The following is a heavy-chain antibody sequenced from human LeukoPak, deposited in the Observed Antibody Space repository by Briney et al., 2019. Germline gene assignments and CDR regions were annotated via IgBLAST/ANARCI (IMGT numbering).Heavy chain of an antibody. J-gene: IGHJ4*02. V-gene: IGHV5-51*01. CDR3: ASGYFGDDFLDY. Sequence: GESLKISCKGSGYSVTNYWIGWVRQMPGKGLEWIGIIYPGDSNTRYSPSFQGQVTISADRSIRTAYLQWSSLKASDTAMYYCASGYFGDDFLDYWGQGTLVIVSS. CDR2: IYPGDSNT. D-gene: IGHD5-12*01. CDR1: GYSVTNYW.